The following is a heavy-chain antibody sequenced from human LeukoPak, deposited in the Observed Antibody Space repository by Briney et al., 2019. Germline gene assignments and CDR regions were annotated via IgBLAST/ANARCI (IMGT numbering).Heavy chain of an antibody. CDR3: ARDDCSSTSCYTDYYYYGMDV. V-gene: IGHV3-74*01. CDR2: INSDGSST. CDR1: GFTFSSYW. D-gene: IGHD2-2*02. J-gene: IGHJ6*02. Sequence: PGGSLRLSCAASGFTFSSYWIHWVRQAPGKGLVWVSRINSDGSSTSYADSVKGRFTISRDNAKNTLYLQMNSLRAEDTAVYYCARDDCSSTSCYTDYYYYGMDVWGQGTTVTVSS.